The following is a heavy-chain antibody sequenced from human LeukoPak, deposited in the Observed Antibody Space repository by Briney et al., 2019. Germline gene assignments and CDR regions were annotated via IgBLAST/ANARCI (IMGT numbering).Heavy chain of an antibody. V-gene: IGHV3-23*01. CDR1: TFAINFYA. CDR2: ITVNGGDI. Sequence: GGSLRLSCTPSTFAINFYAMTWVRQAPGKGLEWVSSITVNGGDIYYADSVRGRFTISRDNSKNTLYLQMNRLRAEDTAVYYCAKDPNGGYVGAFDSWDQGTMVTVSS. J-gene: IGHJ3*02. D-gene: IGHD5-12*01. CDR3: AKDPNGGYVGAFDS.